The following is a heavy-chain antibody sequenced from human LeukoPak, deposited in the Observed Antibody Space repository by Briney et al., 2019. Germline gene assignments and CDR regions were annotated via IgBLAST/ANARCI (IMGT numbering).Heavy chain of an antibody. Sequence: SVKVSCKTSGGTFSSYAISWVRQAPGQGLEWMGRIIPIFGTANYAQKFQGRVTISTDESTSIAYMELSSLRSDDTAVYYCARDRGWYLGLYYFDYWGQGTLVTVSS. D-gene: IGHD6-19*01. V-gene: IGHV1-69*05. CDR1: GGTFSSYA. J-gene: IGHJ4*02. CDR2: IIPIFGTA. CDR3: ARDRGWYLGLYYFDY.